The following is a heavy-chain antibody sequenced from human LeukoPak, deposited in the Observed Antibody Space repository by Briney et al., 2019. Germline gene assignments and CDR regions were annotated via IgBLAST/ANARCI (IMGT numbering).Heavy chain of an antibody. CDR3: ARGSKRWLRMDYNWFDP. D-gene: IGHD5-24*01. CDR2: MNPNSGNT. J-gene: IGHJ5*02. V-gene: IGHV1-8*03. Sequence: ASVKVSCKASGYTFTSYDINWVRQATGQGLEWMGWMNPNSGNTGYAQKFQGRVTITRNTSISTAYMELSSLRSEDTAVYYCARGSKRWLRMDYNWFDPWGQGTLVTVSS. CDR1: GYTFTSYD.